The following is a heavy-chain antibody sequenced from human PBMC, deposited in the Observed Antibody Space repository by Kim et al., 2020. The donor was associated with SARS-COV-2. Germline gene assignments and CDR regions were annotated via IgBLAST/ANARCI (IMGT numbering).Heavy chain of an antibody. CDR2: IYYSGST. J-gene: IGHJ3*02. Sequence: SETLSLTCTVSGGSISSYYWSWIRQPPGKGLEWIGYIYYSGSTNYNPSLKSRVTISVDTSKNQFSLKLSSVTAADTAVYYCARLSFPPNAFDIWGQGPM. D-gene: IGHD3-10*01. CDR3: ARLSFPPNAFDI. CDR1: GGSISSYY. V-gene: IGHV4-59*08.